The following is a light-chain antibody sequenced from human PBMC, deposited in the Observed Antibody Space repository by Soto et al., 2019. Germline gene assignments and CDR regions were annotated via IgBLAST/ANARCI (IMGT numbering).Light chain of an antibody. CDR1: QSVSFY. CDR2: DAS. CDR3: QQRSNLIP. J-gene: IGKJ5*01. Sequence: EIVLTQSPATLSLSPGERATLSCRASQSVSFYLAWYQQNPGQAPRLLIYDASNRATGIPARFSGSGSGTDFTLTISSLEPEDFAVYYCQQRSNLIPFGQETRLEI. V-gene: IGKV3-11*01.